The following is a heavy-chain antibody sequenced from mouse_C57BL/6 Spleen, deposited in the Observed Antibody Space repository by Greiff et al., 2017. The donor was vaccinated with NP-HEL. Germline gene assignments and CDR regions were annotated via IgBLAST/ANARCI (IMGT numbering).Heavy chain of an antibody. CDR3: ARSSYYDYDGGAWFAY. D-gene: IGHD2-4*01. CDR2: IYPGDGDT. CDR1: GYAFSSYW. Sequence: QVHVKQSGAELVKPGASVKISCKASGYAFSSYWMNWVKQRPGKGLEWIGQIYPGDGDTNYNGKFKGKATLTADKSSSTAYMQLSSLTSEDSAVYFCARSSYYDYDGGAWFAYWGQGTLVTVSA. V-gene: IGHV1-80*01. J-gene: IGHJ3*01.